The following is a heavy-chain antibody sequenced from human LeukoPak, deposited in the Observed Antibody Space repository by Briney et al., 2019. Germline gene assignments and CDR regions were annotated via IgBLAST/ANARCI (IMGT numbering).Heavy chain of an antibody. V-gene: IGHV3-21*01. CDR2: ISSSSSYI. CDR3: ARSREIVATINYYYYYGMDV. D-gene: IGHD5-12*01. Sequence: GGSLRLSCAASGFTFSSYSMNWVRQAPGKGLKWVSSISSSSSYIYYADSVKGRFTISRGNAKNSLYLQMNSLRAEDTAVYYCARSREIVATINYYYYYGMDVWGQGTTVTVSS. J-gene: IGHJ6*02. CDR1: GFTFSSYS.